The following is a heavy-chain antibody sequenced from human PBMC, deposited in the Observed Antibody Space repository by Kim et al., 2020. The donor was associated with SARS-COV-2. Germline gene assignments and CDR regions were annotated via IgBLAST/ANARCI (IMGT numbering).Heavy chain of an antibody. Sequence: GGSLRLSCAASGFRFSTYGMSWVRQAPGKGLEWVANIKQDGSEIYYVDSVKGRFTISRDNAKNSLYLQMNSLGAEDTAVYYCVRGRGYYYDWGQGTLVSVSS. CDR1: GFRFSTYG. J-gene: IGHJ4*02. V-gene: IGHV3-7*01. CDR3: VRGRGYYYD. CDR2: IKQDGSEI. D-gene: IGHD3-22*01.